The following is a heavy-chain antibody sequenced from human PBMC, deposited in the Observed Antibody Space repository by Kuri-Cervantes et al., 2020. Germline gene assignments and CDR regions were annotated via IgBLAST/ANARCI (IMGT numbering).Heavy chain of an antibody. Sequence: SETLSLTCSVSGGFISSYYWSWIRQPPGKGLEWIGEINHSGSTNYNPSLKSRVTISVDTSKNQFSLKLSSVTAAGTAVYYCARNGLGDIVVVPAATAFDYWGQGTLVTVSS. CDR1: GGFISSYY. D-gene: IGHD2-2*01. J-gene: IGHJ4*02. V-gene: IGHV4-59*01. CDR3: ARNGLGDIVVVPAATAFDY. CDR2: INHSGST.